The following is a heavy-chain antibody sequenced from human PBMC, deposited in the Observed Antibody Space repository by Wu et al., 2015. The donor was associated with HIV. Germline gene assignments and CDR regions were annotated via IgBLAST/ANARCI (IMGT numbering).Heavy chain of an antibody. CDR2: INPNNGGT. D-gene: IGHD5-24*01. J-gene: IGHJ6*02. CDR3: ARDVEMATIHSYYYAMDV. Sequence: QVQLVQSGAGVKKPGASMKVSCKASGYTFIGDYIHWVRQAPRQGLEWMGWINPNNGGTNYAQKFQGRVTLTRDTSINTTYMELSRLRSDDTAVYYCARDVEMATIHSYYYAMDVWAKGPRSPSP. V-gene: IGHV1-2*02. CDR1: GYTFIGDY.